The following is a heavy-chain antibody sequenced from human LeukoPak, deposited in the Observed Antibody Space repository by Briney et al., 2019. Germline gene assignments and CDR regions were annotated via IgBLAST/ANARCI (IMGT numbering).Heavy chain of an antibody. CDR2: ISSSSSYI. J-gene: IGHJ6*03. CDR3: AKDKWGSTGYMDV. V-gene: IGHV3-21*01. D-gene: IGHD7-27*01. CDR1: GFTFSSYS. Sequence: GGSLRLSCAASGFTFSSYSMNWVRQAPGKGLEWVSSISSSSSYIYYADSVKGRFTISRDNSKNTLYLQMNSLRAEDTAVYYCAKDKWGSTGYMDVWGKGTTVTVSS.